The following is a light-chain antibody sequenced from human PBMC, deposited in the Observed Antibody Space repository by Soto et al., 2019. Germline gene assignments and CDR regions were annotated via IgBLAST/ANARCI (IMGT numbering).Light chain of an antibody. J-gene: IGKJ1*01. CDR1: QSVSSN. CDR2: GAS. V-gene: IGKV3-15*01. Sequence: EIVITQSPATPSVSPGERAPLSRRASQSVSSNLAWYQQKPGQAPRLLIYGASTRATGIPARFSGSGSGTEFTLTISSLQSEDFAVYYCQQYNNWPPWTFGQGTKVDI. CDR3: QQYNNWPPWT.